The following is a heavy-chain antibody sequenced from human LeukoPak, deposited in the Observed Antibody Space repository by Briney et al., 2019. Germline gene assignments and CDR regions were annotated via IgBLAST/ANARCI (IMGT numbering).Heavy chain of an antibody. CDR1: GYTFTGYY. Sequence: GASVKVSCKASGYTFTGYYMHWVRQAPGQGLEWMGWINPNSGGTNYAQKFQGRVTMTRDTSISTAYMELSRLRSDDTAVYYCARDREWELHRWFDPWGQGTLVTVSS. V-gene: IGHV1-2*02. J-gene: IGHJ5*02. D-gene: IGHD1-26*01. CDR2: INPNSGGT. CDR3: ARDREWELHRWFDP.